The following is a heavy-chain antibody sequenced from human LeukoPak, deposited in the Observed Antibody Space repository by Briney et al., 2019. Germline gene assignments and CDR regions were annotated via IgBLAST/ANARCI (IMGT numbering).Heavy chain of an antibody. CDR1: GFTFSDYN. J-gene: IGHJ4*02. CDR2: INSDGSSI. CDR3: AALDHGHDY. Sequence: GGSLRLSCAASGFTFSDYNMRWIRQAPGKGLVWVSRINSDGSSIKCADSVKGRFTISRDNAKNTLYLQMNSLRAEDTAVYYCAALDHGHDYWGQGTLVTVSS. V-gene: IGHV3-74*03.